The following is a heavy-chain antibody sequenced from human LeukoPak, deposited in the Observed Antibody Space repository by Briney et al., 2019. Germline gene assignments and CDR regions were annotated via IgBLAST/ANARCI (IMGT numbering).Heavy chain of an antibody. CDR2: IIPIFGTA. CDR1: GGTFSSYA. Sequence: SVKVSCKASGGTFSSYAISWVRQAPGQGLEWMAGIIPIFGTANYAQKFQGRVTVTTDESTSTAYMELSSLRSEDTAVYYCARGYGDYGFNPYYYYYYMDVWGKGTTVTVSS. J-gene: IGHJ6*03. CDR3: ARGYGDYGFNPYYYYYYMDV. V-gene: IGHV1-69*05. D-gene: IGHD4-17*01.